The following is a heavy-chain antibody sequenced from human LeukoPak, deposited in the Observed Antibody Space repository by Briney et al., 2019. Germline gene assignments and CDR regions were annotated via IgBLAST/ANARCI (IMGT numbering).Heavy chain of an antibody. CDR2: INPNSGGT. CDR3: ARGSDCTNGVCPNYYYYYMDA. CDR1: GYTFTGYY. D-gene: IGHD2-8*01. Sequence: ASVKVSCKASGYTFTGYYMHWVRQAPGQGLEWMGRINPNSGGTNYAQKFQGRVTMTRDTSISTAYMELSRLRSDDTAVYYCARGSDCTNGVCPNYYYYYMDAWGKGTTVTVSS. V-gene: IGHV1-2*06. J-gene: IGHJ6*03.